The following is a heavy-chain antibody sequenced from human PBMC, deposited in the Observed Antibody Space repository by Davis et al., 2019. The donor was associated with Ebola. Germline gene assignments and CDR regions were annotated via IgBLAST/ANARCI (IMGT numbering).Heavy chain of an antibody. D-gene: IGHD6-13*01. Sequence: ASVKVSCKASGGTFSSYAISWVRQATGQGLEWMGWMNPNSGNTGYAQKFQGRVTMTRNTSISTAYMELSSLRSEDTAVYYCARGASSSWYDGYYYGMDVWGQGTTVTVSS. J-gene: IGHJ6*02. CDR2: MNPNSGNT. V-gene: IGHV1-8*02. CDR3: ARGASSSWYDGYYYGMDV. CDR1: GGTFSSYA.